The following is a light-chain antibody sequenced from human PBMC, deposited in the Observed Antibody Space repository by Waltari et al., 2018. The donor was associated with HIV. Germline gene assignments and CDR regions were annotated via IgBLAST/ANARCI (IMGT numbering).Light chain of an antibody. V-gene: IGLV1-44*01. CDR1: NSNIGSNT. J-gene: IGLJ2*01. CDR3: AAWDDSLNGEVV. Sequence: QSVLTQPPSASGTPGQRVTISCSGRNSNIGSNTVNWYQQLQGTAPKLLIYGNTQRPSGVPDRFSGSKSGTSASLAISGLQSEDEADYYCAAWDDSLNGEVVFGGGTKLTVL. CDR2: GNT.